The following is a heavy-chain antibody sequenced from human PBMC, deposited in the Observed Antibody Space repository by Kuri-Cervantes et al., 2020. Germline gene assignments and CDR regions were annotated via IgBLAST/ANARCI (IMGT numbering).Heavy chain of an antibody. Sequence: SVKVSCKASGYTFTGYYMHWVRQAPRQGLEWMGGIIPIFGTANYAQKFQGRVTITADESTSTAYMELSSLRSEDTAVYYCARSGEYSGSLGWGQGTLVTVSS. J-gene: IGHJ4*02. V-gene: IGHV1-69*13. D-gene: IGHD1-26*01. CDR3: ARSGEYSGSLG. CDR2: IIPIFGTA. CDR1: GYTFTGYY.